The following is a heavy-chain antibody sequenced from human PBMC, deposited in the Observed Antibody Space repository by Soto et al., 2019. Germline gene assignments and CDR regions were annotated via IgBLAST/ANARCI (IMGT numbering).Heavy chain of an antibody. J-gene: IGHJ5*02. CDR3: GKHGRDFWSAP. V-gene: IGHV3-48*01. D-gene: IGHD2-21*01. Sequence: GGSLRLSCAASGFTFSSYSMNWVRQAPGKGLEWVSYISSSSSTIYYADSVKGRFTISRDNAQNSLYLQMNSLTAADTAVYYFGKHGRDFWSAPWGRGTLVTVSS. CDR2: ISSSSSTI. CDR1: GFTFSSYS.